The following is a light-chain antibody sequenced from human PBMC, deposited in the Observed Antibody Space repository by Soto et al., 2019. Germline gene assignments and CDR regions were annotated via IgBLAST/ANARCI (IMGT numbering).Light chain of an antibody. CDR3: QQYNTYST. CDR1: QTISSG. J-gene: IGKJ5*01. Sequence: DIQMTQSPSTLSGSAGERVTITCRASQTISSGLAWYQQQPGKAPKLLFYKASTLKSGVPSRFSGNGSGTEFPLTISSLQPDDFATYYCQQYNTYSTFGQGTRLEIK. V-gene: IGKV1-5*03. CDR2: KAS.